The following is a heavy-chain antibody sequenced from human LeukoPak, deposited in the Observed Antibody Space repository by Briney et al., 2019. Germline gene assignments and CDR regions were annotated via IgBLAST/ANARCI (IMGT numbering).Heavy chain of an antibody. D-gene: IGHD3-22*01. CDR2: IYYSGST. CDR1: GGSISSSSYY. CDR3: ARHDRYYDSSGYFKPATFDY. J-gene: IGHJ4*02. V-gene: IGHV4-39*01. Sequence: SETLSLTCTVSGGSISSSSYYWGWIRQPPGKGLEWIGSIYYSGSTYYNPSLKSRVTISVDTSKNQFSLKLSSVTAADTAVYYCARHDRYYDSSGYFKPATFDYWGQGTLVTVSS.